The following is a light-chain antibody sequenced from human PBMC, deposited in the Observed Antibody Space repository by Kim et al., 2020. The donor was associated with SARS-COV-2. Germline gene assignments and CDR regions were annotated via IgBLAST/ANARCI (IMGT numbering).Light chain of an antibody. CDR3: QQYGSSPYT. V-gene: IGKV3-20*01. J-gene: IGKJ2*01. Sequence: ENVLTQSPGTLSLSPGERATLSCRASQSVSSSYLAWYQQKPGQAPRLLIYGASSRATGIPDRFSGSGSGTDFTLTISRLEPEDFAVYYCQQYGSSPYTFGQGTKLDI. CDR1: QSVSSSY. CDR2: GAS.